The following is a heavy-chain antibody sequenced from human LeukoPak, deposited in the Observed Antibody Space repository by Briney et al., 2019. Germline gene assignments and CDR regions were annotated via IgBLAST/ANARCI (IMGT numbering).Heavy chain of an antibody. CDR2: IYPSDSDT. CDR3: ERHPFGGNSEGVDY. D-gene: IGHD4-23*01. J-gene: IGHJ4*02. Sequence: GESLKISCQSSGYSFATYWIGWVRQMPGKGLEWMGIIYPSDSDTRYSPSFQGQVTISADKSISTAYLQWSSLKASDTAMYYCERHPFGGNSEGVDYWGQGTLVTVSS. CDR1: GYSFATYW. V-gene: IGHV5-51*01.